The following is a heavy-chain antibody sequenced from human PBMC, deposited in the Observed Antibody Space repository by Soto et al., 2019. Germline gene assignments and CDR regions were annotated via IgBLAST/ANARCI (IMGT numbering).Heavy chain of an antibody. Sequence: KVSCKASGYTFTSYSMHWIRQAPGQGPEWMGIINPSSGLTSYAQNFQRRVAMTSDATTSIVYMEMSSLKSEDTAVYYCARDHNFGFILYAMDVWGQGTTVTVYS. CDR3: ARDHNFGFILYAMDV. V-gene: IGHV1-46*01. CDR2: INPSSGLT. J-gene: IGHJ6*02. D-gene: IGHD2-8*01. CDR1: GYTFTSYS.